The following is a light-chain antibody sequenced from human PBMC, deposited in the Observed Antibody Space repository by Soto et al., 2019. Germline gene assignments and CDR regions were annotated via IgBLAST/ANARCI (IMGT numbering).Light chain of an antibody. CDR1: SSDVGGYNL. Sequence: QSALTQPASVSGSPGQSITISCTGTSSDVGGYNLLSWYQQQPDKAPKLMIFDGNLRPLGVSNRYSGSKFGNTASLTISGLQAEDEGAYYCCSYAGSSTLVLGTGTKVTVL. CDR3: CSYAGSSTLV. V-gene: IGLV2-23*01. J-gene: IGLJ1*01. CDR2: DGN.